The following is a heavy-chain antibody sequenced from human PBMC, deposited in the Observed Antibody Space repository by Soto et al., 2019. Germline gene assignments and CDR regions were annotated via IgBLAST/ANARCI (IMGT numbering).Heavy chain of an antibody. Sequence: PSETLSLTCTVSGGSISSSHWSWIRQPPGKGLEWIGSIYYSGSTTYNTSLKSRVTISIDTSKNQFSLRLNSVTAADTAVYYCGRDPYNWYYFDYWGPGSLVTVSS. V-gene: IGHV4-59*01. CDR2: IYYSGST. D-gene: IGHD1-20*01. CDR3: GRDPYNWYYFDY. J-gene: IGHJ4*02. CDR1: GGSISSSH.